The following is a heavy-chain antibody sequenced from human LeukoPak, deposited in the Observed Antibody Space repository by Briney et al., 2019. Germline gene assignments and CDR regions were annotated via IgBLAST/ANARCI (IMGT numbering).Heavy chain of an antibody. CDR2: IKSKTDGGTT. CDR3: TTEYYDYVWGSYRYTSSRDY. V-gene: IGHV3-15*01. CDR1: GFTFSNAW. J-gene: IGHJ4*02. Sequence: GGSLRLSCAASGFTFSNAWMSWVRQAPGKGLEWVGRIKSKTDGGTTDYAAPVKGRFTISRDGSKNTLYLQMNSLKTEDTAVYYCTTEYYDYVWGSYRYTSSRDYWGQGTLVTVSS. D-gene: IGHD3-16*02.